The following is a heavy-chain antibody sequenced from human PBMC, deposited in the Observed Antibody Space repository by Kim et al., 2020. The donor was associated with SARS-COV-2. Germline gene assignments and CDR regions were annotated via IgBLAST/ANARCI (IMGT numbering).Heavy chain of an antibody. Sequence: SVKVSCKASGGTFSSYAISWVRQAPGQGLEWMGGIIPIFGTANYAQKFQGRVTITADESTSTAYMELSSLRSEDTAVYYCARDSVVVTAANYYYGMDVWGQGTTVTVSS. CDR1: GGTFSSYA. CDR3: ARDSVVVTAANYYYGMDV. J-gene: IGHJ6*02. V-gene: IGHV1-69*13. CDR2: IIPIFGTA. D-gene: IGHD2-21*02.